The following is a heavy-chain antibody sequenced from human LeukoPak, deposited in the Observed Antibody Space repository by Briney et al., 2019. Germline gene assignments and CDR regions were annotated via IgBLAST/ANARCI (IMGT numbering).Heavy chain of an antibody. J-gene: IGHJ4*02. CDR2: IRSKANSYAT. CDR3: TCIVAAADY. Sequence: GGSLRLSCAASGFTFSGSAMHWVRQASGKGLEWVGRIRSKANSYATAYAASVKGRFTISRDDSKDTAYLQMNSLKTEDTAVYYCTCIVAAADYWGQGTLVTVSS. CDR1: GFTFSGSA. D-gene: IGHD6-13*01. V-gene: IGHV3-73*01.